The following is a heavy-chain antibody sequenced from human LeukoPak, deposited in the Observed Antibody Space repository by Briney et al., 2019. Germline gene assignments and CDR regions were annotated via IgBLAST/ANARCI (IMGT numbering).Heavy chain of an antibody. CDR3: AKDPMSQWLVSFGDY. CDR2: ISYDGSNK. CDR1: GFTFSSYA. V-gene: IGHV3-30*04. D-gene: IGHD6-19*01. Sequence: GGSLRLSCAASGFTFSSYAMHWVRQAPGKGLEWVAVISYDGSNKYYADSVKGRFTISRDNSKNTLYLQMNSLRAEDTAVYYCAKDPMSQWLVSFGDYWGQGTLVTVSS. J-gene: IGHJ4*02.